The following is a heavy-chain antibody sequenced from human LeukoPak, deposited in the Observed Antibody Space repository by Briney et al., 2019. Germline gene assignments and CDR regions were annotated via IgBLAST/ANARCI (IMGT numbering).Heavy chain of an antibody. CDR1: GCSISSGGYS. CDR2: MYDSGST. V-gene: IGHV4-31*11. Sequence: PSQTLSLTCAVSGCSISSGGYSWGWIRQNPGKGLEWIGYMYDSGSTYYNPSLKSRVTTSVDTFKTQYSLNLEYVTAVDTAVYYCARYYGCKFDYWGQGSLVTVSS. CDR3: ARYYGCKFDY. J-gene: IGHJ4*02. D-gene: IGHD4-17*01.